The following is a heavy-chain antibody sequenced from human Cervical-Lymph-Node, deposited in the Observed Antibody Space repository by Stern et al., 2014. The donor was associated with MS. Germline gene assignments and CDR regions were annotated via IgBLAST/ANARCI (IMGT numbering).Heavy chain of an antibody. Sequence: VQLVESGAEVKKPGASVKVSCKASGYTFPSFDINWVRQATGQGLEWMGWMNTNSGNTGYAQKFQGRVTMTRSTSLSTTYMEVSSLRSEDTAVYYCARGRDIVATEIDYWGQGSLVTVSS. J-gene: IGHJ4*02. CDR1: GYTFPSFD. D-gene: IGHD5-12*01. CDR3: ARGRDIVATEIDY. V-gene: IGHV1-8*01. CDR2: MNTNSGNT.